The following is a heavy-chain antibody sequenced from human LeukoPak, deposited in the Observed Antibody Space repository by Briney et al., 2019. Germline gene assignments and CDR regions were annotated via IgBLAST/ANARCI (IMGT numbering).Heavy chain of an antibody. D-gene: IGHD3-22*01. V-gene: IGHV4-34*01. CDR2: INQSGST. CDR3: ARDCDSSGYYPFY. Sequence: SETLTLTCAVSGGSFSEYYWSWIRQSPRRGLEWIGEINQSGSTDYNPSLKSQVTISMETSKNQFSLNLGSVTAADTAVYYCARDCDSSGYYPFYWGQGTLVSVSS. CDR1: GGSFSEYY. J-gene: IGHJ4*02.